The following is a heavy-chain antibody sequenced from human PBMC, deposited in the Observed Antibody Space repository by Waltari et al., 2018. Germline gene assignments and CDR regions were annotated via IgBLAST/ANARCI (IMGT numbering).Heavy chain of an antibody. Sequence: QVQLVQSGAEVKKPGASVKVSCKASGCTFTGYYMHWVRQAPGQGLEWMGWINPNSGGTNYAQKFQGRVTMTRDTSISTAYMELSRLRSDDTAVYYCARDNADILTGYYPYYFDYWGQGTLVTVSS. D-gene: IGHD3-9*01. CDR1: GCTFTGYY. CDR2: INPNSGGT. J-gene: IGHJ4*02. V-gene: IGHV1-2*02. CDR3: ARDNADILTGYYPYYFDY.